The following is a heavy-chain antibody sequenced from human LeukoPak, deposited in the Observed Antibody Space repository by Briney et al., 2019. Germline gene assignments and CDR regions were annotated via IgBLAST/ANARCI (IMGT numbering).Heavy chain of an antibody. Sequence: SETLSLTCTVSGGSISSYYWSWIRQPPGKGLEWIGEINHSGSTNYNPSLKSRVTISVDTSKNQFSLKLSSVTAADTAVYYCARRAREYQLLYFDYWGQGTLVTVSS. CDR1: GGSISSYY. D-gene: IGHD2-2*01. J-gene: IGHJ4*02. V-gene: IGHV4-34*01. CDR2: INHSGST. CDR3: ARRAREYQLLYFDY.